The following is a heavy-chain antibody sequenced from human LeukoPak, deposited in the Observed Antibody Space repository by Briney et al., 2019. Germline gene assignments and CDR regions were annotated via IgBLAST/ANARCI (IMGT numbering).Heavy chain of an antibody. CDR2: ISGNGGTI. Sequence: GGSLRLSCAASGFIFNTYEMNWVRQAPGKGLEWVSYISGNGGTIYYADSAKGRFTISRDNAKNSVYLQMNSLRGEDTAVYYCAREYGSGDFWGQGTRVTVSS. J-gene: IGHJ4*02. CDR3: AREYGSGDF. CDR1: GFIFNTYE. D-gene: IGHD3-10*01. V-gene: IGHV3-48*03.